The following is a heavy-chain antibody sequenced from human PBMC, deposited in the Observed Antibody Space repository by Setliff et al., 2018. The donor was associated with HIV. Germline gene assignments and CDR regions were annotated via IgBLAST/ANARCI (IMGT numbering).Heavy chain of an antibody. CDR2: IVVGSGNT. V-gene: IGHV1-58*02. J-gene: IGHJ4*02. Sequence: GASVTVSCTASCYTFTSYGMSWVRQAPGQGLEWIGWIVVGSGNTNYAQMFYERVTITKAMSTSTAYMELSSLRSEDTAMYYCAAAVSFCDSTSCSHYFDYWGPGTLVTVSS. CDR3: AAAVSFCDSTSCSHYFDY. D-gene: IGHD2-2*01. CDR1: CYTFTSYG.